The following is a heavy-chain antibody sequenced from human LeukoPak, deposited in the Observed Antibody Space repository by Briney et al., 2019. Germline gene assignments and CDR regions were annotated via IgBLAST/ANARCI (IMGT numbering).Heavy chain of an antibody. V-gene: IGHV5-51*01. CDR3: ARQNDFRLDY. J-gene: IGHJ4*02. CDR2: IYPGDSDT. Sequence: GESLQISCKGSGYTFSSYWIGWGRQMPGKGLEWMGIIYPGDSDTRYSPSLQGQATISSDTSIGPAYLQWSSLKGSDTAIYYCARQNDFRLDYWGQGTLVTVSS. CDR1: GYTFSSYW. D-gene: IGHD3-3*01.